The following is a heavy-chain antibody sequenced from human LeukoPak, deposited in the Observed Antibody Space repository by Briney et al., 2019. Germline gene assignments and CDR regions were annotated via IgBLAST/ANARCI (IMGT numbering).Heavy chain of an antibody. J-gene: IGHJ6*02. CDR2: VSDAGSP. Sequence: SETLSLTCSVSGDSISTTYWSWIRHSPWKGLEWIGYVSDAGSPVYSPSLKSRVTISADKSKNKIFLILASATAADTAVYYCVRDHWRLSSKKWYDNGMHVWGQGTTVTVSS. CDR3: VRDHWRLSSKKWYDNGMHV. V-gene: IGHV4-59*01. D-gene: IGHD3-3*01. CDR1: GDSISTTY.